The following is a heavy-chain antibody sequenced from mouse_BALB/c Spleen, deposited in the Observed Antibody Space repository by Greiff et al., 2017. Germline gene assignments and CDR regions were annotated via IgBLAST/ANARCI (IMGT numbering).Heavy chain of an antibody. V-gene: IGHV2-5-1*01. CDR2: IWRGGST. D-gene: IGHD2-2*01. CDR1: GFSLTSYG. CDR3: AKEGWLRRWYFDV. J-gene: IGHJ1*01. Sequence: VQLKQSGPSLVQPSQSLSITCTVSGFSLTSYGVHWVRQSPGKGLEWLGVIWRGGSTDYNAAFMSRLSITKDNSKSQVFFKMNSLQADDTAIYYCAKEGWLRRWYFDVWGAGTTVTVSS.